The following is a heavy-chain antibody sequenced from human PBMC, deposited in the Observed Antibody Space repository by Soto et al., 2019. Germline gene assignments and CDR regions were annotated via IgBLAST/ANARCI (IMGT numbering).Heavy chain of an antibody. CDR3: ARDLSVLMVYGDYGMDV. D-gene: IGHD2-8*01. CDR1: GFTFSSYS. Sequence: EVQLVESGGGLVQPGGSLRLSCAASGFTFSSYSMNWVRQAPGKGLEWVSYISSSSSTIYYADSVKGRFTISRDNAKNSLYLQMNSLRDEEPAVYYCARDLSVLMVYGDYGMDVWGQGTTVTVSS. CDR2: ISSSSSTI. J-gene: IGHJ6*02. V-gene: IGHV3-48*02.